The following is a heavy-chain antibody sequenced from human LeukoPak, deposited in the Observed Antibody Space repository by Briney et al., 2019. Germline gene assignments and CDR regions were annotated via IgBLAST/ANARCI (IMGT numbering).Heavy chain of an antibody. D-gene: IGHD1-26*01. V-gene: IGHV3-11*01. CDR2: ISSGGTTI. CDR1: GFKFSDYY. J-gene: IGHJ6*02. CDR3: NSGSYHYRGVDV. Sequence: GGSLRLSCAASGFKFSDYYVTWIRQAPGKGLEWVSYISSGGTTIYYADSVKGRFTMSRDDARNSLYLQMNSLRSEDTAVYYCNSGSYHYRGVDVWGQGTTVTASS.